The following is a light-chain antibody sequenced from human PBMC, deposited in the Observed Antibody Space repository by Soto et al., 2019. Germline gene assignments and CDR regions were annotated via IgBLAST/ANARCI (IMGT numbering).Light chain of an antibody. CDR2: LND. CDR1: FSNIGDNA. Sequence: QSVLTQPPSLSATPGQRVNISCSGSFSNIGDNAVNWYQQLPGAAPKLLIYLNDQRPSGVPDRFSGSKPGTSAFLAISGLQSEDEADYYCAAWDDSLNALFVTGTKVTGL. J-gene: IGLJ1*01. CDR3: AAWDDSLNAL. V-gene: IGLV1-44*01.